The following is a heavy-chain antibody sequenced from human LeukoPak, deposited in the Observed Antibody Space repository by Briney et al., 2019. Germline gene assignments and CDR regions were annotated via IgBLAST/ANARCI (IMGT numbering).Heavy chain of an antibody. V-gene: IGHV3-30*03. Sequence: PGRSLRLSCAASGFTFSSYGMHWVRQAPGKGLEWVAVISYDGSNKYYADSVKGRFTISRDNSKNTLYLQMNSLRAEDTAVYYCARGGTSLHPPRSNYFDYWGQGTLVTVSS. D-gene: IGHD2-2*01. CDR1: GFTFSSYG. CDR2: ISYDGSNK. J-gene: IGHJ4*02. CDR3: ARGGTSLHPPRSNYFDY.